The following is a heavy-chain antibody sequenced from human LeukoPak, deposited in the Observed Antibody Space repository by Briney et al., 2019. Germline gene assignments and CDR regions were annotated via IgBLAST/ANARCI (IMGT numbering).Heavy chain of an antibody. Sequence: PSETLSLTCTVSGGSISSYYWSWIRQPPGKGLEWIGYIYYSGSTNYNPSLKSRVTISVDTSKNQFSLKLSSVTAADTAVYYCARDRIDSRAFDIWGQGTMVTVSS. V-gene: IGHV4-59*01. CDR3: ARDRIDSRAFDI. CDR1: GGSISSYY. J-gene: IGHJ3*02. CDR2: IYYSGST. D-gene: IGHD3-22*01.